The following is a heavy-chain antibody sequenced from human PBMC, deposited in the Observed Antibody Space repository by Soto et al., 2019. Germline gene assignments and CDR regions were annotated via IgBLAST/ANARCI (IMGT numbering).Heavy chain of an antibody. Sequence: PSETLSLTCTVSGGSISNSSYYWSWIRQPPGKGLEWIGYIYYSGSTNYNPSLKSRVTISVDTSKNQFSLKLSSVTAADTAVYYCARALILTGYYIHDAFDIWGQGTMVTVSS. CDR1: GGSISNSSYY. CDR3: ARALILTGYYIHDAFDI. D-gene: IGHD3-9*01. J-gene: IGHJ3*02. V-gene: IGHV4-61*01. CDR2: IYYSGST.